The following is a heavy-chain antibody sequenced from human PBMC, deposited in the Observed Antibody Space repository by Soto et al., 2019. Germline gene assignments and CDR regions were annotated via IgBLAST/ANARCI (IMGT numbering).Heavy chain of an antibody. CDR3: ARRTNYYDSSGYFPDAFDI. Sequence: QVQLVQSGAEVKKPGSSVKVSFKASGGTFSSYAISWVRQAPGQGLERMGGIIPIFGTANYAQKFQGRVTITADESTSTAYMELSSLRSEDTAVYYCARRTNYYDSSGYFPDAFDIWGQGTMVTVSS. J-gene: IGHJ3*02. V-gene: IGHV1-69*01. CDR1: GGTFSSYA. CDR2: IIPIFGTA. D-gene: IGHD3-22*01.